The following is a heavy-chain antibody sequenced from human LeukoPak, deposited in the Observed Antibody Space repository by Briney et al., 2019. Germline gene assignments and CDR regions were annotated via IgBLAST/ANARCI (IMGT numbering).Heavy chain of an antibody. CDR1: GFTVSSNY. CDR3: ARSPNEWELTAQFDY. CDR2: IYSGGST. V-gene: IGHV3-53*01. D-gene: IGHD1-26*01. Sequence: GGSLRLSCAASGFTVSSNYMSWVRQAPGKGLEWVSVIYSGGSTYYADSVKGRFTISRDNSKNTLYLQMNSLGAEDTAVYYCARSPNEWELTAQFDYWGQGTLVTVSS. J-gene: IGHJ4*02.